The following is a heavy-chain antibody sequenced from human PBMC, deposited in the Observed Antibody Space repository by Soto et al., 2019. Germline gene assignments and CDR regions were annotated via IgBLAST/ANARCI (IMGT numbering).Heavy chain of an antibody. D-gene: IGHD4-17*01. V-gene: IGHV2-26*01. CDR2: FFSAAER. J-gene: IGHJ6*02. CDR3: ARMDGDYNYYGLDV. Sequence: QVTLKESGPALVKPTETLTLTCSVSGFSLTNDRMVVSWILQPPGKALEWLAHFFSAAERSYSTSMQSRLNMYTDSSGMQVVLTMTNMAPADSATYFCARMDGDYNYYGLDVWGHGIAVTVSS. CDR1: GFSLTNDRMV.